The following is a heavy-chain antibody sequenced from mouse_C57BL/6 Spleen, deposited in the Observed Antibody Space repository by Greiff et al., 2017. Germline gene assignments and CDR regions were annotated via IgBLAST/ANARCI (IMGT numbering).Heavy chain of an antibody. Sequence: VQLKESGPELVKPGASVKIPCKASGYTFTDYNMDWVKQSHGKSLEWIGDINPNNGGTIYNQKFKGKATLTVDKSSSPAYMELRSLTSEDSTVYYCARRNYGGSSYAMDDWGPVTSVTVFS. J-gene: IGHJ4*01. CDR2: INPNNGGT. V-gene: IGHV1-18*01. CDR3: ARRNYGGSSYAMDD. D-gene: IGHD1-1*01. CDR1: GYTFTDYN.